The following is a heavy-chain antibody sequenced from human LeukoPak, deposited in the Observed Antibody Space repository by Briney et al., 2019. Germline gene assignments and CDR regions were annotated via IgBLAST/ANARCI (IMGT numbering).Heavy chain of an antibody. CDR1: GGSISSYY. CDR2: IYYSGST. CDR3: ARQGYYYGSGSYVDY. J-gene: IGHJ4*02. Sequence: SETLSLTCTVSGGSISSYYWSWIRQPPGKGLEWIGSIYYSGSTYYNPSLKSRVTISVDTSKNQFSLKLSSVTAADTAVYYCARQGYYYGSGSYVDYWGQGTLVTVSS. V-gene: IGHV4-59*05. D-gene: IGHD3-10*01.